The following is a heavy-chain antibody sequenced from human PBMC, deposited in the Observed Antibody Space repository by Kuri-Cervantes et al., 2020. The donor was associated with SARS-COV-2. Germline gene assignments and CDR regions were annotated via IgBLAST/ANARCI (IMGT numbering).Heavy chain of an antibody. CDR1: GFNYLNYA. V-gene: IGHV3-30-3*01. Sequence: GESLKISCTASGFNYLNYAMHWVRQAPGTGLEWVAVVSYNGTNKYYADSVKGRFTISRDNSKNTLYLQMNSLRAEDTAVYYCARASSFLDHFDYWGQGTLVTVSS. CDR3: ARASSFLDHFDY. J-gene: IGHJ4*02. CDR2: VSYNGTNK. D-gene: IGHD3-3*02.